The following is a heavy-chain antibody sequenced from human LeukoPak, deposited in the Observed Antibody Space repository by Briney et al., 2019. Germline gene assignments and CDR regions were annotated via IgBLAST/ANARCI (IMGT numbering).Heavy chain of an antibody. V-gene: IGHV3-9*01. Sequence: PGGSLRLSCAASGFTFDDYAMHWVRQAPGKGLEWVSGISWNSGSIGYADSVKGRFTISRDNAKNSLYLQMNSLRAEDTALYYCAKGLYGDYVFYYFDYWGQGTLVTVSS. D-gene: IGHD4-17*01. CDR2: ISWNSGSI. J-gene: IGHJ4*02. CDR1: GFTFDDYA. CDR3: AKGLYGDYVFYYFDY.